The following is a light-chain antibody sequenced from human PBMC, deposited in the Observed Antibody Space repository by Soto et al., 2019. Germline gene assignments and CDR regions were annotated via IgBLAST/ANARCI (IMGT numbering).Light chain of an antibody. Sequence: TLSVSPGERATLSCRASQSVSSKLAWFQQKPGQAPSLLIYGASTRATGIPARFSGSGSGTEFTLTISSLQSEDFAVYYCQQYNNWPGTFGQGTKVDIK. CDR2: GAS. J-gene: IGKJ1*01. V-gene: IGKV3-15*01. CDR3: QQYNNWPGT. CDR1: QSVSSK.